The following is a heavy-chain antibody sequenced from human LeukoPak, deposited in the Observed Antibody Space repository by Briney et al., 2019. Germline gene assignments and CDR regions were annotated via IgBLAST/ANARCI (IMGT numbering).Heavy chain of an antibody. Sequence: SETLSLTCAVYGGSFSGYYWSWIRQPPGKGLEWIGEINHSGSTNYNPSLKSRVTISVDTSKNQFSLKLSSVTAADTAVYYCAGREDYDSSGPLDYWGQGTLVTVSS. J-gene: IGHJ4*02. CDR1: GGSFSGYY. V-gene: IGHV4-34*01. CDR3: AGREDYDSSGPLDY. D-gene: IGHD3-22*01. CDR2: INHSGST.